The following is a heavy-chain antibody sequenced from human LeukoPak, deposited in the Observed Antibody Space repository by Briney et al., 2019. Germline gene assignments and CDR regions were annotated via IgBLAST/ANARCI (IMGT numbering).Heavy chain of an antibody. V-gene: IGHV1-2*04. CDR1: GYTFTGYY. Sequence: ASVKVSCKASGYTFTGYYMHWVRQAPGQGLEWMGWINPNSGGTNYAQKFQGWVTMTRDTSISTAYMELSRLRSDDTAVYYCARENCGGDCWWFDPWGQGTLVTVSS. J-gene: IGHJ5*02. CDR3: ARENCGGDCWWFDP. D-gene: IGHD2-21*02. CDR2: INPNSGGT.